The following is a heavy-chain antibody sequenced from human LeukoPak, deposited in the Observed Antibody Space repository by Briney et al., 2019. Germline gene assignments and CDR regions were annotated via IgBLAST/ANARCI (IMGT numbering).Heavy chain of an antibody. CDR2: ISTNGGRT. Sequence: PGGSLRLSCSASGPTFSRYTMHWVRQAPGKGLQYVSAISTNGGRTYYADSVKGRFTISRDNSKNTLYLQMSSLRTEDTAVYYCVKVRIVIVVAEAFDYWGQGTLVTVSS. CDR3: VKVRIVIVVAEAFDY. D-gene: IGHD3-22*01. CDR1: GPTFSRYT. J-gene: IGHJ4*02. V-gene: IGHV3-64D*06.